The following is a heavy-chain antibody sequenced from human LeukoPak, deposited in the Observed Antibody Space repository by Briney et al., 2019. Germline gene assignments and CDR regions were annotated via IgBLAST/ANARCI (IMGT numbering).Heavy chain of an antibody. CDR3: ARESYDFWSGYPNDY. CDR2: ISSSSSYI. CDR1: GFTFSSYS. D-gene: IGHD3-3*01. Sequence: GVSLRLSCAASGFTFSSYSMNWLRQAPGKGLEWVSSISSSSSYIYYADSVKGRLTISRDNAKNSLYLQMNSLRAEDTAVYYCARESYDFWSGYPNDYWGQGTLVTVSS. V-gene: IGHV3-21*01. J-gene: IGHJ4*02.